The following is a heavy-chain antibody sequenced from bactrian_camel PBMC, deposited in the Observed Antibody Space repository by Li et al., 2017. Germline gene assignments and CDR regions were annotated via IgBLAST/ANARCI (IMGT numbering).Heavy chain of an antibody. CDR1: GFTFSNYG. CDR2: ISKGGGST. Sequence: DVQLVESGGGSVQFGGSLRLSCAGSGFTFSNYGMNWVRQAPGKGLEWVASISKGGGSTSVTDSVKGRFTISRDNTLNTLYLEMNSLKDEDTAVYYCVRSVVVTGCFGYWGQGTQVTVS. J-gene: IGHJ6*01. V-gene: IGHV3S42*01. D-gene: IGHD8*01. CDR3: VRSVVVTGCFGY.